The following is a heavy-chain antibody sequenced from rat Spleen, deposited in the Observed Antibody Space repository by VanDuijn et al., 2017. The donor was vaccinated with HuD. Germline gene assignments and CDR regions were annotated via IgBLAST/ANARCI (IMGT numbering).Heavy chain of an antibody. D-gene: IGHD1-12*03. CDR2: MRYNGDT. Sequence: QVQLKESGPGLVQPSQTLSLTCTVSGFSLTSYSVHWVRQPPGKGLEWMGRMRYNGDTSYNSALKSRLNISRDTSKNQVFLKMNSLQTEDIATYYCARDLDGYFDYWGQGVMVTVSS. J-gene: IGHJ2*01. CDR1: GFSLTSYS. V-gene: IGHV2-63*01. CDR3: ARDLDGYFDY.